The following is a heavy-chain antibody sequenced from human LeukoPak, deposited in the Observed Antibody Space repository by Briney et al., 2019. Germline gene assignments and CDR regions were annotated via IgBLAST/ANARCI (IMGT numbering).Heavy chain of an antibody. CDR1: GGSISSGDYY. CDR2: IYYSGST. CDR3: ARDRPLTYYYDSSGYSDAFDI. Sequence: TLSLTCTVSGGSISSGDYYWSWIRQPPGKGLEWIGYIYYSGSTYYNPSLKSRVTISVDTSKNQFSLKLSSVTAVDTAVYYCARDRPLTYYYDSSGYSDAFDIWGQGTMVTVSS. D-gene: IGHD3-22*01. J-gene: IGHJ3*02. V-gene: IGHV4-30-4*08.